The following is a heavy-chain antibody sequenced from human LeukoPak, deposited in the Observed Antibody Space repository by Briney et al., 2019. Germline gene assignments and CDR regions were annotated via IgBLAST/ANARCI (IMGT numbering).Heavy chain of an antibody. J-gene: IGHJ6*02. V-gene: IGHV3-21*01. Sequence: KPGGSLILSCAASGFTFSSYSMNWVRQAPGKGLEWVSSISSSSSYIYYADSVKGRFTISRDNAKNSLYLQMNSLRAEDTAVYYCARDFYSSGWYYGMDVWGQGTTVTVSS. CDR3: ARDFYSSGWYYGMDV. CDR1: GFTFSSYS. CDR2: ISSSSSYI. D-gene: IGHD6-19*01.